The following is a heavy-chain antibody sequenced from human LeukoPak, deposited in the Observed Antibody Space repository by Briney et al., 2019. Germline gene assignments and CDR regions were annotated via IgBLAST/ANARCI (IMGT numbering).Heavy chain of an antibody. Sequence: SETLSLTCTVSGGSITSDIFYWNWIRQHPGKGLEWIGSIHNSRGTSYNPSLESRLTISVDTSENQFFLKMSYVTAADTAMYYCGKVGGNSNSWRQGTLVTVSS. J-gene: IGHJ5*02. CDR2: IHNSRGT. D-gene: IGHD4-23*01. CDR3: GKVGGNSNS. V-gene: IGHV4-31*03. CDR1: GGSITSDIFY.